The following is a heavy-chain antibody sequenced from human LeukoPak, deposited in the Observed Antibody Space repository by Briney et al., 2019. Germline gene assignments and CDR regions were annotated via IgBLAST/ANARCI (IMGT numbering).Heavy chain of an antibody. CDR1: GYSISSGYY. V-gene: IGHV4-38-2*02. J-gene: IGHJ4*02. D-gene: IGHD1-26*01. Sequence: NASETLSLTCTVSGYSISSGYYWGWIRQPPGKGLDWIGSIYHTGSTYYNPSLKSRVTILVDTSKDQFSLKLSSVTAADTAVYYCARATWRSSGGSPNYFDYWGQGTLVTVSS. CDR3: ARATWRSSGGSPNYFDY. CDR2: IYHTGST.